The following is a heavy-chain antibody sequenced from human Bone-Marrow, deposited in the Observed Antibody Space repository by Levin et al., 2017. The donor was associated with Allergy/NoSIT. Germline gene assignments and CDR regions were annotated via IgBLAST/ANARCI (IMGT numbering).Heavy chain of an antibody. CDR3: ARQQDDYYGLDV. CDR2: VFYNGST. V-gene: IGHV4-59*01. Sequence: SETLSLTCTVSGDSISFSYWTWIRQPPGKGLEWLGDVFYNGSTNYNPSLKSRVTIFIDTSNNQFSLKLRSVTAADTALYYCARQQDDYYGLDVWGQGTTVTVSS. CDR1: GDSISFSY. J-gene: IGHJ6*02. D-gene: IGHD6-13*01.